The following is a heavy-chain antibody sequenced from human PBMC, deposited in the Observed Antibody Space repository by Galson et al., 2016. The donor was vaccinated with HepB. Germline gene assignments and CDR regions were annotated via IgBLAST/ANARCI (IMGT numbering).Heavy chain of an antibody. D-gene: IGHD5-24*01. V-gene: IGHV3-7*01. CDR1: GFTFNTYG. Sequence: SLRLSCAASGFTFNTYGMNWVRQAPGKGLEWVANIKQDGSEKYYVDAVKGRFTISRDNARNSLYLQMNSLRAEDTGIYYCAREGLADGSYFDYWGRGTLVTVS. CDR3: AREGLADGSYFDY. CDR2: IKQDGSEK. J-gene: IGHJ4*02.